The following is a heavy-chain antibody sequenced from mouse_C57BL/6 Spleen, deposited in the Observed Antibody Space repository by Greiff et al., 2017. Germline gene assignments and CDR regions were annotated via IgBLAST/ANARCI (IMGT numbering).Heavy chain of an antibody. Sequence: VQLQESGPELVKPGASVKISCKASGYAFSSSWMNWVKQRPGKGLEWIGRIYPGDGDTNYNGKFKGKATLTADKSSSTAYMQLSSLTSEDSAVYFCARGDRHWGQGTLVTVSA. J-gene: IGHJ3*01. CDR1: GYAFSSSW. CDR3: ARGDRH. V-gene: IGHV1-82*01. CDR2: IYPGDGDT.